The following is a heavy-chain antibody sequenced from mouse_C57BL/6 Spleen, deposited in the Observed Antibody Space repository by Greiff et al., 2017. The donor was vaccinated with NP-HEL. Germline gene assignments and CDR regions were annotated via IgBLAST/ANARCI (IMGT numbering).Heavy chain of an antibody. CDR2: ISDGGSYT. CDR3: ARGYYGSSYVY. J-gene: IGHJ2*01. CDR1: GFTFSSYA. D-gene: IGHD1-1*01. Sequence: EVMLVESGGGLVKPGGSLKLSCAASGFTFSSYAMSWVRQTPEKRLEWVATISDGGSYTYYPDNVKGRFTISRDNAKNNLYLQMSHLKSEDTAMYYCARGYYGSSYVYWGQGTTLTVSS. V-gene: IGHV5-4*03.